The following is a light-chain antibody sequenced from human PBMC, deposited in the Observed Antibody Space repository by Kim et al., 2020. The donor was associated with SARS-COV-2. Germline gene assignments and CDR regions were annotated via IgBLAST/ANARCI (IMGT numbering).Light chain of an antibody. J-gene: IGLJ1*01. V-gene: IGLV1-36*01. CDR1: SSNIGNNA. Sequence: QSVLTQPPSVSEAPRQRVTISCSGSSSNIGNNAVHWYQQLPGKAPKLVIYYDNMLSSGVSDRFSGSKSGTSASLAISALQSEDEADYYCAAWDDRLNGPVFGTGTKVTV. CDR3: AAWDDRLNGPV. CDR2: YDN.